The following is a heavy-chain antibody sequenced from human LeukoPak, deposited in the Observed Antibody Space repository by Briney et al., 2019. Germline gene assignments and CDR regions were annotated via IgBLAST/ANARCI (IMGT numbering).Heavy chain of an antibody. CDR3: ARFYDILTGYFDY. CDR1: GLTFSDYN. CDR2: MSPTENKK. D-gene: IGHD3-9*01. Sequence: PGRSLRLSCAASGLTFSDYNMHWVRQAPGKGLDWVALMSPTENKKYYADSVKGRFTISRDNSKNTLYLQMNSLGGGDTAVYYCARFYDILTGYFDYWGQGTLVTVSS. V-gene: IGHV3-30-3*01. J-gene: IGHJ4*02.